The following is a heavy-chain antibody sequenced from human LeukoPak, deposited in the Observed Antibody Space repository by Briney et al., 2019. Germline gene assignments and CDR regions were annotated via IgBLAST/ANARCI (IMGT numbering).Heavy chain of an antibody. Sequence: SETLSLTCTVSGGSISSSSYYWGWIRQPPGRGLEWIGSIYYSGSTYYNPSLKSRVTISVDTSKNQFSLKLSSVTAADTAVYYCARHVPLGFIAVAGPFDPWGQGTLVTVSS. J-gene: IGHJ5*02. V-gene: IGHV4-39*01. D-gene: IGHD6-19*01. CDR1: GGSISSSSYY. CDR3: ARHVPLGFIAVAGPFDP. CDR2: IYYSGST.